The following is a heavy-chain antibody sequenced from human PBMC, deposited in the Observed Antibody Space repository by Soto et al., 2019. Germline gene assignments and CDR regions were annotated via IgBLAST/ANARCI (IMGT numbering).Heavy chain of an antibody. CDR3: ARAMGYCSSTSCLENWFDP. Sequence: SETLSLTCXVSGGSISKYYWSWIRQPPGKGLEWIGYIYYSGSTYYNPSLKSRVTISVDTSKNQFSLKLSSVTAADTAVYYCARAMGYCSSTSCLENWFDPWGQGTLVTVSS. V-gene: IGHV4-59*01. D-gene: IGHD2-2*01. J-gene: IGHJ5*02. CDR1: GGSISKYY. CDR2: IYYSGST.